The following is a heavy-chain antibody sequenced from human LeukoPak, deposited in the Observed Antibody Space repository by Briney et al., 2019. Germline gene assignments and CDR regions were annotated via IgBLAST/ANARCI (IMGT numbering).Heavy chain of an antibody. CDR2: TYYRSKWYN. CDR1: GDSVSSNSAA. D-gene: IGHD2-2*01. V-gene: IGHV6-1*01. Sequence: SQTLSLTCAISGDSVSSNSAAWNWIRQSPSRGLEWLGRTYYRSKWYNDYAVSVKSRITINPDTSKNQFSLQLNSVTPEDTAVYYCASGRSSTSWLAAPPYYYYYGMDVWGQGTTVTVSS. CDR3: ASGRSSTSWLAAPPYYYYYGMDV. J-gene: IGHJ6*02.